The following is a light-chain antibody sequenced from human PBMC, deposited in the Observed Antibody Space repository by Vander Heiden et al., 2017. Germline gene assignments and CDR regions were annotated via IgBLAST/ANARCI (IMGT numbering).Light chain of an antibody. V-gene: IGKV1-33*01. CDR2: DAS. J-gene: IGKJ2*01. CDR3: QQYDNHPYA. CDR1: QDISNY. Sequence: DIQMTQSPSSLSASVGDRVTITCQASQDISNYLNWYQQKPGKAPKLLIYDASNLETGVPSRFSGSGSGTDFTFTISNLQPEDFATYYCQQYDNHPYAFGQGTKLEIK.